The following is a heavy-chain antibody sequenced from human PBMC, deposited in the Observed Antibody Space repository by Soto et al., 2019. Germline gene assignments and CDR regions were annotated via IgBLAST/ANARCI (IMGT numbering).Heavy chain of an antibody. J-gene: IGHJ5*02. CDR2: INPNSGGT. V-gene: IGHV1-2*04. CDR3: ARGLGNLSYNWFDP. Sequence: ASVKVSCKASGYTFTGYYMHWVRQAPGQGLEWMGWINPNSGGTNYAQKFQGWVTMTRDTSISTAYMELSRLRSDDTAVYYCARGLGNLSYNWFDPWGQGTLVTVSS. D-gene: IGHD3-9*01. CDR1: GYTFTGYY.